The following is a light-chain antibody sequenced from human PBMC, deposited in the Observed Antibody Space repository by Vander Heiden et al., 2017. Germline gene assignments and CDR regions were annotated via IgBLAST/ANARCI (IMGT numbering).Light chain of an antibody. CDR1: SSNIGSNT. V-gene: IGLV1-44*01. Sequence: QSVLTQPPSASGTPGQRVTISCSGSSSNIGSNTVNWYQQLPGTAPKLLNYSNNQRPSGVPDRFSGSKSGTSASLAISGLQSEDEADYYCAAWDDSLKGVFGGGTKLTVL. CDR3: AAWDDSLKGV. CDR2: SNN. J-gene: IGLJ3*02.